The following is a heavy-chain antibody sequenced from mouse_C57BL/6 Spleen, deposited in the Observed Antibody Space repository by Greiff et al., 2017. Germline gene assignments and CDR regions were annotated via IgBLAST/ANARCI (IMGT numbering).Heavy chain of an antibody. CDR2: ISSGSSTI. CDR3: ARFYDDYDNAMDY. V-gene: IGHV5-17*01. Sequence: EVQLVESGGGLVKPGGSLKLSCAASGFTFRDYGMHWVRQAPEKGLEWVAYISSGSSTIYYADTVKGRFTISRDNAKNTLFLQMTSLRSEDTAMYYCARFYDDYDNAMDYWGQGTSVTVSS. J-gene: IGHJ4*01. D-gene: IGHD2-4*01. CDR1: GFTFRDYG.